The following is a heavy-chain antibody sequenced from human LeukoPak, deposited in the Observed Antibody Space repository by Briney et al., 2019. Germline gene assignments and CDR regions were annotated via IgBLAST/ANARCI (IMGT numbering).Heavy chain of an antibody. Sequence: GASVKVSCKASGGTFSSYAISWVRQAPGQGLEWMGGIIPIFGTANYAQKFQGRVTITEDTSTDTAYMELSSLRSEDTAVYYCTSVGYSTSHWGQGTLVTVSS. D-gene: IGHD6-6*01. J-gene: IGHJ4*02. CDR3: TSVGYSTSH. CDR1: GGTFSSYA. CDR2: IIPIFGTA. V-gene: IGHV1-69*06.